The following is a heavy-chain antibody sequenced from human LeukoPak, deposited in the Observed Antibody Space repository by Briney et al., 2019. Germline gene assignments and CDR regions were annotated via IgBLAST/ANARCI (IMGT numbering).Heavy chain of an antibody. D-gene: IGHD6-6*01. CDR3: ARGGAARPDY. J-gene: IGHJ4*02. CDR1: GFIFRNYG. CDR2: ISATSGSI. V-gene: IGHV3-21*06. Sequence: GGSLRLFCAASGFIFRNYGMNWVRRAPGKGLEWVSYISATSGSINYADSAQGRFTISRDNAQNSLFLQMNSLRGDDTAVYYCARGGAARPDYWGQGTLVTVSS.